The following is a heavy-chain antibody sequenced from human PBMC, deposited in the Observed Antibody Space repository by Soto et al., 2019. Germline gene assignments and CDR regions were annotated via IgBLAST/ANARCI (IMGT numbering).Heavy chain of an antibody. D-gene: IGHD1-26*01. J-gene: IGHJ6*02. V-gene: IGHV4-4*07. CDR2: IYTSGST. CDR1: GGSISSYY. CDR3: ARGRSGSYSFFDYYYGMDV. Sequence: PTETLSLTSTVSGGSISSYYWSWIRQPAGKGLEWIGRIYTSGSTNYNPSLKSRVTMSVDTSKNQFSLKLSSVTAADTAVYYCARGRSGSYSFFDYYYGMDVWGQGTTVTVSS.